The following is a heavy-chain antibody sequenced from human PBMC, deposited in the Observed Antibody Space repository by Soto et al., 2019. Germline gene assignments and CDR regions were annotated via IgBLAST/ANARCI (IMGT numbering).Heavy chain of an antibody. Sequence: ESGGGVVQPGRSLRLSCAASGFTFSSYAMHWVRQAPGKGLEWVAVISYDGSNKYYADSVKGRFTISRDNSKNTLYLQMNSLRAEDTAVYYCARDGYCSGGSCRNWFDPWGQGTLVTVSS. V-gene: IGHV3-30-3*01. J-gene: IGHJ5*02. CDR3: ARDGYCSGGSCRNWFDP. CDR1: GFTFSSYA. D-gene: IGHD2-15*01. CDR2: ISYDGSNK.